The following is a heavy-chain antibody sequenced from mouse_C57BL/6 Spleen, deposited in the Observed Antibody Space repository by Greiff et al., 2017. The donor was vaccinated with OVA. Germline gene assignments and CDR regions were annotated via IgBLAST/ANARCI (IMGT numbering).Heavy chain of an antibody. CDR3: AREGITGFDY. CDR1: GYTFTDYY. D-gene: IGHD4-1*01. CDR2: IYPGSGNT. V-gene: IGHV1-76*01. Sequence: VKLMESGAELVRPGASVKLSCKASGYTFTDYYINWVKQRPGQGLEWIARIYPGSGNTYYNEKFKGKATLTAEKSSSTAYMQLSSLTSEDSAVYFCAREGITGFDYWGQGTTLTVSS. J-gene: IGHJ2*01.